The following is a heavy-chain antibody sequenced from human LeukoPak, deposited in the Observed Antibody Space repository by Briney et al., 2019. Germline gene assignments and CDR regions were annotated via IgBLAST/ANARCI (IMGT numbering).Heavy chain of an antibody. J-gene: IGHJ6*03. CDR1: DDSITMYY. Sequence: SETLSLTCSVSDDSITMYYWTWIRQPPGKGLEWIGYIYYSGSTNYNPSLKSRVTISVDTSKNQFSLKLSSVTAADTAVYYCARNMAVAKTYYYYYMDVWGKGTTVTVSS. V-gene: IGHV4-59*01. D-gene: IGHD2-21*01. CDR2: IYYSGST. CDR3: ARNMAVAKTYYYYYMDV.